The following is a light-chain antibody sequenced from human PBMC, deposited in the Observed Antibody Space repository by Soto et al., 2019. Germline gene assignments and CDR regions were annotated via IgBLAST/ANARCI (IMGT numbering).Light chain of an antibody. CDR2: DAS. CDR1: QSVSSSS. V-gene: IGKV3-20*01. J-gene: IGKJ5*01. CDR3: QQYGTSPIT. Sequence: EIVLTQSPGILSLSPGARATLSCRACQSVSSSSLAWYQQRPGQAPRLPIYDASSRATGIPGRFSGSGSGADFTLTISRLEPEDFAGYSCQQYGTSPITFGQGTRLEIK.